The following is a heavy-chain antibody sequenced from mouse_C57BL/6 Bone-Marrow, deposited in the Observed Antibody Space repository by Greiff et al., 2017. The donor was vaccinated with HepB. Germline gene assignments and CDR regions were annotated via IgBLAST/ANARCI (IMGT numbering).Heavy chain of an antibody. J-gene: IGHJ2*01. D-gene: IGHD2-1*01. CDR3: ATYGKYCDY. V-gene: IGHV1-69*01. CDR1: GYTFTSYW. Sequence: QVQLQQPGAELVMPGASVKLSCKASGYTFTSYWMHWVKQRPGQGLEWIGEIDPSDSYTNYNQKFKGKSTLTVDKSASTAYMQLSSLTSEDSAVYYCATYGKYCDYWGQGTTLTVSS. CDR2: IDPSDSYT.